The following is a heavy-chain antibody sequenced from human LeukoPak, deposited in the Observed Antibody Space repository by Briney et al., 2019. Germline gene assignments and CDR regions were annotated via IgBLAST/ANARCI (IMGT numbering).Heavy chain of an antibody. CDR2: ISAYNGNT. V-gene: IGHV1-18*01. CDR3: ARDRPNYDILTGYYFYFDY. CDR1: GYTFTSYG. Sequence: ASLKVSCKASGYTFTSYGISWVRQAPGQGLEWMGWISAYNGNTNYAQKLQGRVTMTTDTSTSTAYMELRSLRSDDTAVYYCARDRPNYDILTGYYFYFDYWGQGTLVTVSS. D-gene: IGHD3-9*01. J-gene: IGHJ4*02.